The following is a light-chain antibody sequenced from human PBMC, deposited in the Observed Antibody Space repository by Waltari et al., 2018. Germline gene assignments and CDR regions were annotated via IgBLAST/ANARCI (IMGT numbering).Light chain of an antibody. V-gene: IGLV1-47*01. J-gene: IGLJ2*01. CDR1: DSTPGNHF. CDR3: ASWDGSLGGVR. Sequence: QSVLRQPPSASGTPGQRVTLSCSGSDSTPGNHFVYWYHQLPGAAPKLLIYRNNHRPSGVPDRFSGSKSGPSASLAISGLRSEDEALYYGASWDGSLGGVRFGGGTKLTVL. CDR2: RNN.